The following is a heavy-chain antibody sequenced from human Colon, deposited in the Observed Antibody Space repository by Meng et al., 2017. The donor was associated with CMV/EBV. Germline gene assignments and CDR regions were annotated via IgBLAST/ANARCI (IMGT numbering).Heavy chain of an antibody. Sequence: AASGFSFTDHYMDWVRLAPGKGLEWVGRIRNKANSYTTEYAASVKGRFTILRDDSKNSVYLQMNSLKTEDTAVYYCARVWRGRWFAPWGQGTLVIVSS. CDR1: GFSFTDHY. J-gene: IGHJ5*02. D-gene: IGHD2-21*01. CDR3: ARVWRGRWFAP. V-gene: IGHV3-72*01. CDR2: IRNKANSYTT.